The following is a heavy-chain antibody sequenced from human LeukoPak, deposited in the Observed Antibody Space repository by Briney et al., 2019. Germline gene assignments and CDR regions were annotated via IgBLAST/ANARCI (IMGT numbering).Heavy chain of an antibody. V-gene: IGHV1-18*01. CDR2: ISAYNGNT. Sequence: ASVKVSCKASGYTFTSYGISWVRQAPGQGLEWMGWISAYNGNTNYAQKLQGRVTMTTDTSTSTAYMELSSLRSEDTAVYYCATDQRGYRAFDIWGQGTMVTVSS. J-gene: IGHJ3*02. CDR1: GYTFTSYG. CDR3: ATDQRGYRAFDI. D-gene: IGHD3-22*01.